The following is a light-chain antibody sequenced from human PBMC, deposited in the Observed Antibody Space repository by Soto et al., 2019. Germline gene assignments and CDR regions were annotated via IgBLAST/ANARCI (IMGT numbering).Light chain of an antibody. Sequence: IQLTQSPSSLSASVGDRVTISCRASHGIANCLAWYQQKPGKAPKLLIYAASTLQSGVPSRFSGSGSGTACTLPVSSLPPEDLATYSCEQLNSFPIPFGPGTKVDIK. CDR1: HGIANC. J-gene: IGKJ3*01. CDR3: EQLNSFPIP. V-gene: IGKV1-9*01. CDR2: AAS.